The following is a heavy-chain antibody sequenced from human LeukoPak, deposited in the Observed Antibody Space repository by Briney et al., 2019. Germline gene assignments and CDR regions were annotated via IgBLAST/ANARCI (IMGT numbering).Heavy chain of an antibody. CDR2: ISWNSGSI. CDR3: AKDMNQLLFGAFDY. Sequence: GGSLRLSCTASGFTFDDYAMHWVRQAPGKGLEWVSGISWNSGSIGYADSVKGRFTISRDNAKNSLYLQMNSLRAEDTALYYCAKDMNQLLFGAFDYWGQGTLVTVSS. D-gene: IGHD2-2*01. CDR1: GFTFDDYA. V-gene: IGHV3-9*01. J-gene: IGHJ4*02.